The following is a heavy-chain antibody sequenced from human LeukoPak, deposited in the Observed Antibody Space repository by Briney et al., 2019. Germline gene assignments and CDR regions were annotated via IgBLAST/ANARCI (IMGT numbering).Heavy chain of an antibody. CDR1: GFTFSSNW. D-gene: IGHD3-9*01. CDR2: IKHDGSEK. Sequence: GGSLRLSCAASGFTFSSNWMSCVRQAPGKGLEWVANIKHDGSEKYYVDSVKGRFTISRDNAKNSLYLQMNSLRAEDTAVYYCARVGYFAGYYWGQGTLVTVSS. J-gene: IGHJ4*02. CDR3: ARVGYFAGYY. V-gene: IGHV3-7*04.